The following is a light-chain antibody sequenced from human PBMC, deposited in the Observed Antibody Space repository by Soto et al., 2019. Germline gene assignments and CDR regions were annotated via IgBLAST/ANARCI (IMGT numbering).Light chain of an antibody. CDR2: GAS. CDR3: QQYNYWPPLYT. J-gene: IGKJ2*01. CDR1: QSVSSN. V-gene: IGKV3-15*01. Sequence: EIVMTQSPATLSVSPGERATLSCRASQSVSSNLAWYQQKPGQAPRLLIYGASIRATGIPARFSGSGSGTEFNLTISSLQSEDFAVYYCQQYNYWPPLYTFGQGTKLEI.